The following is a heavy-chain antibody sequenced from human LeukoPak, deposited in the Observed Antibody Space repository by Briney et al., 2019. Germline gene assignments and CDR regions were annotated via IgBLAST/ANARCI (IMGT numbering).Heavy chain of an antibody. D-gene: IGHD6-6*01. CDR1: GGSFSGYY. CDR2: INHSGST. Sequence: PSETLSLTCAVYGGSFSGYYWNWVRQAPGKGLEWIGEINHSGSTNYNPSLKSRVTISVDTSKNQFSLKLNSVTAADTAVYYCARGFGSSLDYWGQGTLVTVSS. CDR3: ARGFGSSLDY. V-gene: IGHV4-34*01. J-gene: IGHJ4*02.